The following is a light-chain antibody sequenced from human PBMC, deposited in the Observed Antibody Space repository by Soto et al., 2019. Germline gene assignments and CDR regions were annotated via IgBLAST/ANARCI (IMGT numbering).Light chain of an antibody. CDR1: QSVRTT. CDR2: GSS. Sequence: EIGLTQSAATLSLSPGERATLSCGASQSVRTTLAWYQQKSGKPPRLVIYGSSLRANGIPDRFGGSGSATEFTLTISSLEPQDSAVYYCQQCNIWPPITFGQGTRLEIK. CDR3: QQCNIWPPIT. J-gene: IGKJ5*01. V-gene: IGKV3-11*01.